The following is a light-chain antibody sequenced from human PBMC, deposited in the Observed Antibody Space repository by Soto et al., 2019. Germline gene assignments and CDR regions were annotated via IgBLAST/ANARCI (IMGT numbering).Light chain of an antibody. J-gene: IGKJ1*01. V-gene: IGKV1-5*03. CDR3: QHYNSYSEA. CDR2: KAT. Sequence: DIQMTQSPSILSASVGDRVTITCRASQRIDTWLAWYQQKPGTAPKLLIYKATILQSGVPSRFSGSGSGTEFTLAISSLQPDDFATYYCQHYNSYSEAFGQGTKVDI. CDR1: QRIDTW.